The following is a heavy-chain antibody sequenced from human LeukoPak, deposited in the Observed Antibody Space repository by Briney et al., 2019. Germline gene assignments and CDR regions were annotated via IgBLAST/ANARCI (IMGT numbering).Heavy chain of an antibody. D-gene: IGHD3-22*01. V-gene: IGHV1-8*01. CDR1: GYTFTSYD. CDR3: ARGSSLYYYDSSVLGY. Sequence: ASVKVSCKASGYTFTSYDINWVRQATGEGLEWIGWMNPNSGNTGYAQKFQGRVTMTRNTSISTAYMELSSLRSEDTAVYYCARGSSLYYYDSSVLGYWGQGTLVTVSS. J-gene: IGHJ4*02. CDR2: MNPNSGNT.